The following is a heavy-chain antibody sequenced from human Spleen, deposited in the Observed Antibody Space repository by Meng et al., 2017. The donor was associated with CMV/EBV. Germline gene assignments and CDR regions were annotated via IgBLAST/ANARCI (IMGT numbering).Heavy chain of an antibody. J-gene: IGHJ4*02. D-gene: IGHD3-16*01. V-gene: IGHV3-48*04. CDR3: TRDLDYTYFGY. CDR1: GFTFSGYS. CDR2: ISSSSTTI. Sequence: GGSLRLSCAASGFTFSGYSMNWVRQAPGKGLEWVSYISSSSTTIYYADSVKGRFTISRDNAKNSLYLQMHSQRAEDTAVYYCTRDLDYTYFGYWGQGTLVTVSS.